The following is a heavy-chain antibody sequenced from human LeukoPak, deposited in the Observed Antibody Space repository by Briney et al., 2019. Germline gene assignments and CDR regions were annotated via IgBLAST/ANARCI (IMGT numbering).Heavy chain of an antibody. Sequence: PGGSLRLSCAASGFTFDDYGMSWVRQAPGKGLEWVSSITSSSRYIYYADSVKGRFTISRDNAKSSLYLQMNSLRAEDTAVYYCARDDIVVKTAAGNDYWGQGTLVTVSS. CDR1: GFTFDDYG. V-gene: IGHV3-21*01. CDR2: ITSSSRYI. J-gene: IGHJ4*02. D-gene: IGHD2-2*01. CDR3: ARDDIVVKTAAGNDY.